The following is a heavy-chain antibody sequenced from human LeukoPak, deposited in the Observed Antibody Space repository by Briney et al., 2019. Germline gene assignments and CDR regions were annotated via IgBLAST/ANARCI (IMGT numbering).Heavy chain of an antibody. CDR3: AREAVAGKNWFDP. J-gene: IGHJ5*02. V-gene: IGHV1-3*01. CDR1: GYTFTSYA. D-gene: IGHD6-19*01. CDR2: INAGNGNT. Sequence: ASVKVSCKASGYTFTSYAMHWVRQAPGQRLEWMGWINAGNGNTKYSQKFQGRVTITRDTSASTAYMELSSLRSEDTAVYYCAREAVAGKNWFDPWRQGTLVTVSS.